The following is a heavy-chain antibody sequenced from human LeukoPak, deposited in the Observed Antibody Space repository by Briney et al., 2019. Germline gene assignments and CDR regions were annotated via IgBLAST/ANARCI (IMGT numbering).Heavy chain of an antibody. V-gene: IGHV3-21*01. CDR3: ARDRRIAAAGTGDY. J-gene: IGHJ4*02. CDR2: ISSSSSYI. D-gene: IGHD6-13*01. CDR1: GFTFSSYA. Sequence: GGSLRLSCAASGFTFSSYAMSWVRQAPGKGLEWVSSISSSSSYIYYADSVKGRFTISRDNAKNSLYLQMNSLRAEDTAVYYCARDRRIAAAGTGDYWGQGTLVTVSS.